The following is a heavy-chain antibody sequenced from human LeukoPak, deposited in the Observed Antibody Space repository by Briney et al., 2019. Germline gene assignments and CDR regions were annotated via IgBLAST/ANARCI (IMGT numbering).Heavy chain of an antibody. CDR3: ARRGDGGRSFDY. V-gene: IGHV3-53*01. CDR2: IYSAGST. J-gene: IGHJ4*02. D-gene: IGHD4-23*01. CDR1: GFTFSRYW. Sequence: GGSLRLSCAASGFTFSRYWMSWVRQAPGKGLEWVSLIYSAGSTYYADSVTGRFTISRDNSKNTLFLQMNSLRAEDTAVYYCARRGDGGRSFDYWGQGTLVTVSS.